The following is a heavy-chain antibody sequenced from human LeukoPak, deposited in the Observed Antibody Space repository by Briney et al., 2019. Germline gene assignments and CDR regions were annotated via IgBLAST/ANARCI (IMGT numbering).Heavy chain of an antibody. Sequence: KTSETLSLTCAVYGGSFSGYYWSWIRQPPGKGLEWIGSIYYSGSTYYNPSLKSRVTISVDTSKNQFSLKLSSVTAADTAVYYCARRGRITMIVVRAWFDPWGQGTLVTVSS. CDR2: IYYSGST. CDR1: GGSFSGYY. V-gene: IGHV4-34*01. D-gene: IGHD3-22*01. CDR3: ARRGRITMIVVRAWFDP. J-gene: IGHJ5*02.